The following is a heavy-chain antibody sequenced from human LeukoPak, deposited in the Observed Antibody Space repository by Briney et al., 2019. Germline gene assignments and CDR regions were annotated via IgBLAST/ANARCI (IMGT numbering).Heavy chain of an antibody. V-gene: IGHV4-59*12. CDR3: ARGRREKTYYFDY. Sequence: SETLSLTCTVSGGSISSYYWSWIRQPPGKGLEWIGYIYHSGSTYYNPSLKSRVTISVDRSKNQFSLKLSSVTAADTAVYYCARGRREKTYYFDYWGQGTLVTVSS. CDR1: GGSISSYY. D-gene: IGHD6-25*01. J-gene: IGHJ4*02. CDR2: IYHSGST.